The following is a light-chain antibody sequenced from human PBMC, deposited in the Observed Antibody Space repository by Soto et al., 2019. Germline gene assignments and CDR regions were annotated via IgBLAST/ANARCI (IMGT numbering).Light chain of an antibody. CDR1: QSISSY. Sequence: ENVLTQSPGTLSLSPGERATLSCRASQSISSYLAWYQQKTGQAPRLLIYGASSRATGIPDRFSGSGSGTDFTLTISRLEPEDFAVYYCQQYGSLPRTFGQGTEVEIK. V-gene: IGKV3-20*01. J-gene: IGKJ1*01. CDR3: QQYGSLPRT. CDR2: GAS.